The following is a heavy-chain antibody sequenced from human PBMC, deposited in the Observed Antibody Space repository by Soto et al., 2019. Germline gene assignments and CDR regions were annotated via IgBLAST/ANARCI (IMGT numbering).Heavy chain of an antibody. V-gene: IGHV3-48*02. CDR1: VFTFSGYS. Sequence: PGGALRLSCAASVFTFSGYSVNWVRQAPGKGLEWVSYISSGSKTIYYAESVKGRFTVSRDNARNSHYLHMNSLRDEDTAVYYCVREDILGARSFDYWGQGTLVTVS. D-gene: IGHD1-26*01. CDR3: VREDILGARSFDY. CDR2: ISSGSKTI. J-gene: IGHJ4*02.